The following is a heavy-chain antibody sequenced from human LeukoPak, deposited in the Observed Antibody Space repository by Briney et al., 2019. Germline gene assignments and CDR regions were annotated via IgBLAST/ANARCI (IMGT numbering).Heavy chain of an antibody. CDR1: GFTFNYAW. D-gene: IGHD3-9*01. J-gene: IGHJ4*02. Sequence: GGSLRLSCAASGFTFNYAWMSWVRQVPGKGLEWVGQTVSEIDGGTTDYATPVKGRFTISRDDSKNTLYLQMNSLKTEDTAVYYCTTERPYYDILTGIFGRWNFDYWGQGTLVTVSS. V-gene: IGHV3-15*04. CDR3: TTERPYYDILTGIFGRWNFDY. CDR2: TVSEIDGGTT.